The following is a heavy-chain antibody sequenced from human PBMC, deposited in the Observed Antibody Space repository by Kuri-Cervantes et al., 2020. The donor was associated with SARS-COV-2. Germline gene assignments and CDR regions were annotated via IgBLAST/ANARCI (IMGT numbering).Heavy chain of an antibody. V-gene: IGHV4-59*08. Sequence: SETLSLTCAVYGGSFSGYYWSWIRQPPGKGLEWIGYIYYSGSTNYNPSLKSRVTISVDTSKNQFSLKLSSVTAADTAVYYCARLVGATGAFDIWGQGTMVTVSS. CDR1: GGSFSGYY. CDR2: IYYSGST. J-gene: IGHJ3*02. D-gene: IGHD1-26*01. CDR3: ARLVGATGAFDI.